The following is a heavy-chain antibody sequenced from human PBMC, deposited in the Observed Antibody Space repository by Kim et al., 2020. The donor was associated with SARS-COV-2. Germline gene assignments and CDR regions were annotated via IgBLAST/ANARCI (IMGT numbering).Heavy chain of an antibody. CDR2: INPSGGST. J-gene: IGHJ4*02. Sequence: ASVKVSCKASGYSFISDYMHWVRQAPGQGPEWMGVINPSGGSTSYAERFQGRVTMSRDTSTSTVYMELSSLRSEDTAVYFCARDMGRAAGGYRYVHFFDYWGQGSLVTVSS. V-gene: IGHV1-46*01. D-gene: IGHD3-10*01. CDR3: ARDMGRAAGGYRYVHFFDY. CDR1: GYSFISDY.